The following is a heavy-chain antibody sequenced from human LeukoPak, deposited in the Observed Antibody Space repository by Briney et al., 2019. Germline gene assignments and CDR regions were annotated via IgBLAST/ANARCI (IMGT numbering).Heavy chain of an antibody. Sequence: ASVKVSCKASGGTFSSYAISWVRQAPGQGLEWMGGIIPIFGTANYAQKFQGRVTITTDESTTTAYMELGSLRSEATAAHYVGGSGSGAGYDYWGQGTLVTVSS. CDR2: IIPIFGTA. J-gene: IGHJ4*02. CDR3: GGSGSGAGYDY. V-gene: IGHV1-69*05. CDR1: GGTFSSYA. D-gene: IGHD3-10*01.